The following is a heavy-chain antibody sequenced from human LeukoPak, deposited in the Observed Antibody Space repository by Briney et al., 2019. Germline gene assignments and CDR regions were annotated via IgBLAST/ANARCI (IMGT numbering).Heavy chain of an antibody. J-gene: IGHJ6*03. V-gene: IGHV3-21*01. CDR3: ARGKYYNSGGYSALMDV. CDR1: RFTFNNYG. Sequence: GGSLRLSRAGSRFTFNNYGINWVRQAPGKGLEWVSSISSSGSHIYYADSPKGRFTISRDKAKNSLYLQMNSLRPEDTAVYYCARGKYYNSGGYSALMDVWGKGTTVTVSS. CDR2: ISSSGSHI. D-gene: IGHD3-10*01.